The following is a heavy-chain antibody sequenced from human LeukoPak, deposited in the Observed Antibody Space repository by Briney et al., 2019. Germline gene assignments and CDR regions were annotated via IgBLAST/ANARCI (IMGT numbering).Heavy chain of an antibody. J-gene: IGHJ6*03. Sequence: PGGSLRLSCAASGFTFSSYSMNWVRQAPGKGLQWVGRIKSKTDGGTTDYAAPVKGRFTISRDDSKNTLYLQMNSLKTEDTAVYYCTTDRRGRVNYYYYMDVWGKGTTVTISS. CDR2: IKSKTDGGTT. D-gene: IGHD3-10*01. CDR1: GFTFSSYS. V-gene: IGHV3-15*01. CDR3: TTDRRGRVNYYYYMDV.